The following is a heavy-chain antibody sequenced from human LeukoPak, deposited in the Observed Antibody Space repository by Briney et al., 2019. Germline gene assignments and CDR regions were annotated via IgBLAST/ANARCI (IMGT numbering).Heavy chain of an antibody. D-gene: IGHD3-9*01. J-gene: IGHJ6*02. Sequence: PGGSLRLSCAASGFTFSSYSMSWVRQAPGKGLEWVSSISSGTSYIYYANSVKGRFTISRDNAKNSLFLQMNSLRAEDTAVYYCARASDTYGLDVWGQGTTVTVSS. V-gene: IGHV3-21*01. CDR3: ARASDTYGLDV. CDR2: ISSGTSYI. CDR1: GFTFSSYS.